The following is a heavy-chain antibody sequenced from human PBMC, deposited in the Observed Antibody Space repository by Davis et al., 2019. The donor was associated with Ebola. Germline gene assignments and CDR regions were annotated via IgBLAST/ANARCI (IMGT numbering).Heavy chain of an antibody. CDR2: ISPYNGNT. V-gene: IGHV1-18*01. Sequence: ASVKVSCKASGYAFTSYGTTWVRQAPGQGLEWMGRISPYNGNTDYTQKLQGRVTMTTDTSTTTAYMELRSLRSDDTAVYYCARLRTWTEGSTWRFFDYWGQGTLVTVSS. J-gene: IGHJ4*02. CDR1: GYAFTSYG. D-gene: IGHD1-26*01. CDR3: ARLRTWTEGSTWRFFDY.